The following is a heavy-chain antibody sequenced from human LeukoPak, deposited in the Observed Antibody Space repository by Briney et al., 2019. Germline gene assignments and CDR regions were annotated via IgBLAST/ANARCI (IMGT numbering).Heavy chain of an antibody. CDR3: ARLSSYSIQD. CDR2: IHYTGDT. J-gene: IGHJ1*01. D-gene: IGHD6-13*01. CDR1: GGSMSNHY. Sequence: PSETLSLTCTVSGGSMSNHYWSWIRQPPGKGLGWIAYIHYTGDTSYNPSLTSRASISVDTSKNQLSLKLTSVTAADTAVYYCARLSSYSIQDWGQGTLVTVSS. V-gene: IGHV4-59*11.